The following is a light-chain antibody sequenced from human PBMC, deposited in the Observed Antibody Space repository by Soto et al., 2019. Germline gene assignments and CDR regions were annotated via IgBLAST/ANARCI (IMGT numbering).Light chain of an antibody. J-gene: IGLJ1*01. Sequence: QSALTQPAPVSGSPGQSITISCTGTTSDVGGYNYVSWYQHHPGKAPKLLIYDVSNRPSGVSNRFSGSKSGNTASLTISGLQAEDEADYYCSSYTSSSTYVFGTGTKVTV. V-gene: IGLV2-14*03. CDR3: SSYTSSSTYV. CDR2: DVS. CDR1: TSDVGGYNY.